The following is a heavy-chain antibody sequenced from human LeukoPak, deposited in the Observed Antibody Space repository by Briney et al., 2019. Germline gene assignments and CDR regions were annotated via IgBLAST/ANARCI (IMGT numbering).Heavy chain of an antibody. CDR1: GYTFTSYG. CDR2: ISAYNGNT. CDR3: AIRPVDSVSDGFY. D-gene: IGHD2-15*01. Sequence: ASVKVSCKASGYTFTSYGISWVRPAPGQGLEWMGWISAYNGNTNYAQKLQGRVTMTTDTSTSTAYMELRSLRSDDTAMIYCAIRPVDSVSDGFYWGQGTLVTVSS. V-gene: IGHV1-18*01. J-gene: IGHJ4*02.